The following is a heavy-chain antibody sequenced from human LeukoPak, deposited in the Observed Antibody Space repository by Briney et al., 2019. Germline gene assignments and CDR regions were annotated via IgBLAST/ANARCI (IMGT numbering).Heavy chain of an antibody. CDR1: GYSFTSYW. V-gene: IGHV5-10-1*01. J-gene: IGHJ6*02. D-gene: IGHD4-23*01. CDR2: IDPSDSYT. CDR3: ARHVGNDYYYYGMDV. Sequence: GESLRISCKGSGYSFTSYWISWVRRMPGKGLEWMGRIDPSDSYTNYSPSFQGHVTISADKSISTAYLQWSSLKASDTAMYYCARHVGNDYYYYGMDVWGQGTTVTVSS.